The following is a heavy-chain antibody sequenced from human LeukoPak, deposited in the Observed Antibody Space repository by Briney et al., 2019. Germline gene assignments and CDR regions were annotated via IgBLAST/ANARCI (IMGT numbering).Heavy chain of an antibody. CDR3: AGGPGFLIDC. CDR2: IKQDGSEK. J-gene: IGHJ4*02. D-gene: IGHD3-3*01. V-gene: IGHV3-7*01. CDR1: GFTFSSYW. Sequence: GGSLRLSCAASGFTFSSYWMHWVRQAPGKGLEWVANIKQDGSEKHYVDSVKGRLTISRDNAKNLLYLQMNSLRVEDTAVYYCAGGPGFLIDCWGQGTLVTVPS.